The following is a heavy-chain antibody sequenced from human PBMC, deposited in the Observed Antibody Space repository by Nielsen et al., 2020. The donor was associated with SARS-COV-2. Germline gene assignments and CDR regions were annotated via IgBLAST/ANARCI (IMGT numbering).Heavy chain of an antibody. CDR2: IYSGGSST. Sequence: QAPGKGLEWVSVIYSGGSSTYYADSVKGRFTISRDNSKNTLYLQMNSLRAEDTAVYYCAKDASRYCSGGSCYYFDYWGQGTLVTVSS. CDR3: AKDASRYCSGGSCYYFDY. V-gene: IGHV3-23*03. D-gene: IGHD2-15*01. J-gene: IGHJ4*02.